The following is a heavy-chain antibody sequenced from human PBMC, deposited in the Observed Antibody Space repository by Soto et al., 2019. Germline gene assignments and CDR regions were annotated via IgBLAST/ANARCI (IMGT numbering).Heavy chain of an antibody. CDR2: ISYAGSNK. Sequence: QVQLVESGGGVVQPGRSLRLSCGASRFTFSSYTLHWVRQVQGKGLGWVAVISYAGSNKYYADSVKGRFTISRDNSKNTLYLQMNSLRTEDTAVYYCARPLWRDDYNWGYFDLWGRGTLVTVSS. CDR3: ARPLWRDDYNWGYFDL. V-gene: IGHV3-30-3*01. J-gene: IGHJ2*01. CDR1: RFTFSSYT. D-gene: IGHD4-4*01.